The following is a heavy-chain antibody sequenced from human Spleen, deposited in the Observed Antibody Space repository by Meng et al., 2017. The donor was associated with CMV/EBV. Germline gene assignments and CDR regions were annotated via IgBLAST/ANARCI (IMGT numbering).Heavy chain of an antibody. CDR1: GDSIGTYY. CDR3: ARDGHYCTNGVCSLWGRWFDP. Sequence: SETLSLTCTVSGDSIGTYYWSWIRQPPGKGLEWVAYISYSGSTNYNPSLKSRVIISVDTSKNQFSLKLSSVTAADTAVYYCARDGHYCTNGVCSLWGRWFDPWGQGTLVTVSS. D-gene: IGHD2-8*01. CDR2: ISYSGST. V-gene: IGHV4-59*01. J-gene: IGHJ5*02.